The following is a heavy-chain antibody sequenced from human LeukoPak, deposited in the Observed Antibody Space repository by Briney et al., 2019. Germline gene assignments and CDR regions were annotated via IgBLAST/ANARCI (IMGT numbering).Heavy chain of an antibody. D-gene: IGHD3-22*01. Sequence: PSETLSLTCAVYGGSFSGYYWSWIRQPPGKGLEWIGEINHSGSTNYNPSLKSRVTISVDTSKNQFSLKLSSVTAADTAVYYCARAENDSSGYTYYFDYWGQGTLVTVSS. V-gene: IGHV4-34*01. CDR3: ARAENDSSGYTYYFDY. CDR1: GGSFSGYY. J-gene: IGHJ4*02. CDR2: INHSGST.